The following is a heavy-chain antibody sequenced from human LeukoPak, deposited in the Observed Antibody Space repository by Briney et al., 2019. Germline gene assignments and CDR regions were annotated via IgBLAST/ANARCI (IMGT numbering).Heavy chain of an antibody. CDR3: ARDRAMSI. V-gene: IGHV4-4*02. CDR2: VYRSGST. CDR1: GFTFSSYG. Sequence: PGGSLRLSCAASGFTFSSYGMHWVRQAPGKGLEWIGEVYRSGSTKYNPSLRSRITMSVDTSKNQFSLNLSSVTAADTAIYYCARDRAMSIWGQGTVVTVSS. D-gene: IGHD5-18*01. J-gene: IGHJ3*02.